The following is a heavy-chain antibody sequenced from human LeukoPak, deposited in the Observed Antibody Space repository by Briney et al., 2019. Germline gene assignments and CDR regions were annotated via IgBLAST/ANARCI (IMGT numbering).Heavy chain of an antibody. CDR1: GFTFSNYW. CDR3: VSDLILVWTPGDDFDH. J-gene: IGHJ4*02. CDR2: INERATII. D-gene: IGHD3-16*01. Sequence: GGSLRLSCAASGFTFSNYWMHWVRQAPGKGLEWVSRINERATIISYADSVKGRFTISRENARNTLYLQMNSLTAEDTAVYYYVSDLILVWTPGDDFDHWGQGTLVTVSS. V-gene: IGHV3-74*01.